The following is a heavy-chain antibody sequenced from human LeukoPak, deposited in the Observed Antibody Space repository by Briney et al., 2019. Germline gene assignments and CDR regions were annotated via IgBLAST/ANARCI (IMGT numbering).Heavy chain of an antibody. J-gene: IGHJ5*02. CDR3: AKAPNWNPFGWFDP. Sequence: PGGSLRLSCAASGFTFIRYAMNWVRQAPGKGLEWVSTISVRGGTSSTTYSADSVKARFSISRDNSKSTLYLQMNSLRAEDTAVYYCAKAPNWNPFGWFDPWGQGTLVTVSS. D-gene: IGHD1-20*01. V-gene: IGHV3-23*01. CDR2: ISVRGGTSSTT. CDR1: GFTFIRYA.